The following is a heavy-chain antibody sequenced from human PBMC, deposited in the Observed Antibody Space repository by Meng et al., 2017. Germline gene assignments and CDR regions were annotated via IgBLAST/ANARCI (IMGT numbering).Heavy chain of an antibody. CDR2: INPNSGGT. D-gene: IGHD2-15*01. J-gene: IGHJ4*02. Sequence: QVQLVQAGAQVKKPGASGKVSCKASGYTFTSYGISWVRQAPGQGLEWMGRINPNSGGTNYAQKFQGRVTMTRDTSISTAYMELSRLRSDDTAVYYCARDYREYCSGGSCYYFDYWGQGTLVTVSS. CDR1: GYTFTSYG. CDR3: ARDYREYCSGGSCYYFDY. V-gene: IGHV1-2*06.